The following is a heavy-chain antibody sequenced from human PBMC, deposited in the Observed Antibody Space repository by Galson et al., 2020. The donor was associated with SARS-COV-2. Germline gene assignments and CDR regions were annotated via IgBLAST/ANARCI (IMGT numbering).Heavy chain of an antibody. V-gene: IGHV4-34*01. CDR1: GGSVSGYY. J-gene: IGHJ5*02. CDR2: INHSGST. D-gene: IGHD2-15*01. CDR3: ARGIILTDWFDP. Sequence: SETLSLTCAVHGGSVSGYYWSWIRQPPGKGLEWLGEINHSGSTTFHPSLKSRVSLSVDTTTNQFSLNWISLTAADTAVYYCARGIILTDWFDPWCQGSLVTVSS.